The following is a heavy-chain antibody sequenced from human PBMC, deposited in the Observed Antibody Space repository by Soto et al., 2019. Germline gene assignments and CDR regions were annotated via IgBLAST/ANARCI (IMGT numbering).Heavy chain of an antibody. Sequence: QVQLVQSGAEVKKPGASVKVSCKASGYTFTSYAMHWVRQAPGQRREWMGWINAGNGNTKYSQKFQGRVTITRDTSAGTADMELSSLRSEDTAVYYCARGGAGIAVAGTDYWGQGTLVTVSS. CDR2: INAGNGNT. V-gene: IGHV1-3*01. J-gene: IGHJ4*02. D-gene: IGHD6-19*01. CDR1: GYTFTSYA. CDR3: ARGGAGIAVAGTDY.